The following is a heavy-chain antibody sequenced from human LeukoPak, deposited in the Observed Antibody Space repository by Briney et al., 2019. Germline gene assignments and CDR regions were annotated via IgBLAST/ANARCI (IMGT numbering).Heavy chain of an antibody. V-gene: IGHV3-73*01. CDR2: IRSKANSYAT. CDR1: GFTFSGSA. CDR3: TRGRYDSSNAYFDY. J-gene: IGHJ4*02. Sequence: GGSLRLSCAASGFTFSGSAMHWVRQASGKGLEWVGRIRSKANSYATAYAASVKGRFTISRDDSKNTAYLQMNSLKTEDTAVYYCTRGRYDSSNAYFDYWGQGALVTVSS. D-gene: IGHD3-22*01.